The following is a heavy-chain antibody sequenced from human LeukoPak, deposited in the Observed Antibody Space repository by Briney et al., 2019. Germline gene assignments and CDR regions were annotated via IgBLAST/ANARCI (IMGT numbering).Heavy chain of an antibody. V-gene: IGHV3-48*02. D-gene: IGHD3-22*01. CDR1: GFTFSSYS. CDR2: ISSSSSTI. CDR3: ARLYYYDSSGYYYWDY. Sequence: GGSLRLSCAASGFTFSSYSMNWVRQAPGKGLEWVSYISSSSSTIYYADSVKGRFTISRDNAKNSLYLQMNSLRDEDTAVHYCARLYYYDSSGYYYWDYWGQGTLVTVSS. J-gene: IGHJ4*02.